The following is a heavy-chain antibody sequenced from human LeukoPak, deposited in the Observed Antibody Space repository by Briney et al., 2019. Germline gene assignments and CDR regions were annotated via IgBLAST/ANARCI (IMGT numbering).Heavy chain of an antibody. CDR1: GFTFSNAW. Sequence: GGSLRLSCAASGFTFSNAWMSWVRQAPGKGLEWVGRIKSKTDGGTTDYAAPVKGRFTISRDDSKNTLYLQMSSLKTKDTAVYYCTTDRRPWDYYYYMDVWGKGTAVTVSS. J-gene: IGHJ6*03. CDR2: IKSKTDGGTT. D-gene: IGHD7-27*01. CDR3: TTDRRPWDYYYYMDV. V-gene: IGHV3-15*01.